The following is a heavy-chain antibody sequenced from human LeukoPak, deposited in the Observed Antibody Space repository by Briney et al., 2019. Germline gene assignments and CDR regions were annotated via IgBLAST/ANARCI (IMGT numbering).Heavy chain of an antibody. CDR2: ISSSSSTI. D-gene: IGHD6-6*01. J-gene: IGHJ3*02. CDR3: ARDSAARLGGDAFDI. Sequence: GGSLRLSCAASGFTFSSYSMNWVRQAPGKGLEWVSYISSSSSTIYYADSVKGRFTISRDNAKNSLYLQMNSLRAEDTAVYYCARDSAARLGGDAFDIWGQGTMVTVSS. V-gene: IGHV3-48*01. CDR1: GFTFSSYS.